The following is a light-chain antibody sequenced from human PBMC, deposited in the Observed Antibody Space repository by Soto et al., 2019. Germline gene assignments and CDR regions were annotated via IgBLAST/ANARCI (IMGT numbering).Light chain of an antibody. CDR3: GTWDSSLSVWV. CDR2: DNN. V-gene: IGLV1-51*01. J-gene: IGLJ3*02. Sequence: QSVLTQPPSASGTPGQRITISCSGSSSNIGSHTVNWHQQVPGTAPKLLIYDNNERPSGIPDRFSGSKSGTSATLGIAGLQTGDEADYYCGTWDSSLSVWVFGGGTKVTVL. CDR1: SSNIGSHT.